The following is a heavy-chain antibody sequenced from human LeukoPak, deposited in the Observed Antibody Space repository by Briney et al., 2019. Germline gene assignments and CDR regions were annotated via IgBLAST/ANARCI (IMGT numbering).Heavy chain of an antibody. CDR1: GGCISSSNYY. J-gene: IGHJ4*02. D-gene: IGHD1-26*01. CDR3: AKTTGRGTVDPGTSGYITF. V-gene: IGHV4-39*01. Sequence: SETLSLTCNVSGGCISSSNYYWDWVRQPPGQGLEWIWSSHYSGCSYYNPSLRSRVTISVDTSKNQFSLKMSSVTAADTAVYYRAKTTGRGTVDPGTSGYITFWGQGTLVTVSS. CDR2: SHYSGCS.